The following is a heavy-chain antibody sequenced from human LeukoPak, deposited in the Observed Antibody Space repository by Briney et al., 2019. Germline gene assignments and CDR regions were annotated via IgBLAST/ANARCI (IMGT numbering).Heavy chain of an antibody. CDR1: GFTFSSCA. CDR3: AKAQVGAILHAFDI. D-gene: IGHD1-26*01. J-gene: IGHJ3*02. V-gene: IGHV3-23*01. CDR2: ITGSGGST. Sequence: PGGSLRLSCAASGFTFSSCAMNWVRQAPGKGLEWVSAITGSGGSTYYADSVKGRFTISRDNSKNTLYLQMNSPRAEDTAVYYCAKAQVGAILHAFDIWGQGTMVTVSS.